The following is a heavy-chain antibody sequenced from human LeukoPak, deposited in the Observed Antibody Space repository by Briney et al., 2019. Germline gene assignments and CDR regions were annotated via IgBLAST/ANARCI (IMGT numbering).Heavy chain of an antibody. D-gene: IGHD3-22*01. CDR1: GGTFSSYA. Sequence: GASVEVSCKASGGTFSSYAISWVRQAPGQGLEWMGRIIPILGIANYAQKFQGRVTITADKSTSTAYMELSSLRSEDTAVYYCARDDYYDSSGYYLPHDYWGQGTLVTVSS. CDR2: IIPILGIA. J-gene: IGHJ4*02. CDR3: ARDDYYDSSGYYLPHDY. V-gene: IGHV1-69*04.